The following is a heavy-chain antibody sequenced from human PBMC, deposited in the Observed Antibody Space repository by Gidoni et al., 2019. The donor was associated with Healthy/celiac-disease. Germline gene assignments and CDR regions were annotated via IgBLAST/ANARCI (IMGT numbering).Heavy chain of an antibody. J-gene: IGHJ6*02. CDR3: AKDIEPTFGVVIYYYYYGMDV. D-gene: IGHD3-3*01. Sequence: EVQLVESGGGVVQPGGSLRLSCAASGFTFVDYAMPWFRQAPGTCLEWVSLISGDGGSTYYADSVKGRFTISRDNSKNSLYLQMNSLRTEDTALYYCAKDIEPTFGVVIYYYYYGMDVWGQGTTVTVSS. CDR2: ISGDGGST. V-gene: IGHV3-43*02. CDR1: GFTFVDYA.